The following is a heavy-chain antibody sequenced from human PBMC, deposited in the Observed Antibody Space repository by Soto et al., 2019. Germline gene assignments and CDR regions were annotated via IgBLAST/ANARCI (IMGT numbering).Heavy chain of an antibody. J-gene: IGHJ6*04. CDR2: ISGSGGTT. CDR1: GFTFSSYA. Sequence: GGSLRLSCAGSGFTFSSYAMSWVRQAPGMGLEWVATISGSGGTTYSADSVKGRFTISRDNSKNSPYLQMNSLRAEDTAVYYCSKHESCPDFYSYSSTDVSYTRTTVTVSS. V-gene: IGHV3-23*01. CDR3: SKHESCPDFYSYSSTDV.